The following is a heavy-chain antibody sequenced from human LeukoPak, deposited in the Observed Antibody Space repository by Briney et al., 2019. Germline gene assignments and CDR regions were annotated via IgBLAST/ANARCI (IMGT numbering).Heavy chain of an antibody. V-gene: IGHV3-43*01. CDR1: GFTFDDYT. CDR2: ISWHGSTT. Sequence: GGSLRLSCAASGFTFDDYTMHWVRQAPGKGLEWVSLISWHGSTTKYADSVKGRFTISRDNPKNSLSLQMNSLGSEDTALYYCAKDIGDSVGYNYFDSWGQGTLVTVSS. D-gene: IGHD3-22*01. J-gene: IGHJ4*02. CDR3: AKDIGDSVGYNYFDS.